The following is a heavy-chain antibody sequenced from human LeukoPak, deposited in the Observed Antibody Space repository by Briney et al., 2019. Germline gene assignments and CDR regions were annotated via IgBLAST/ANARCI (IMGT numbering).Heavy chain of an antibody. J-gene: IGHJ4*02. CDR3: ARDRQQLVFDY. Sequence: ASVKVSCKASGGTFSSYAISWVRQAPGQGLEWMGRIIPIFGTANYAQKFQGRVTITTDESTSTAYMEPSSLRSEDTAVYYCARDRQQLVFDYWGQGTLVTVSS. CDR1: GGTFSSYA. V-gene: IGHV1-69*05. CDR2: IIPIFGTA. D-gene: IGHD6-13*01.